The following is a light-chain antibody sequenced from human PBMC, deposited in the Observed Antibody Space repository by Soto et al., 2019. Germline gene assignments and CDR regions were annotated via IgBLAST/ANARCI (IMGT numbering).Light chain of an antibody. CDR2: GAS. V-gene: IGKV3-20*01. CDR3: QQYVTSPWA. Sequence: EIVLTQSPGTLSWSPGERPTSSSRASRRVISAFLAWYQQKPGQAPRLLIYGASNRATGIPDRFSGSGSGTDFTLTISRLEPEDFAVYYCQQYVTSPWAFGQGTKVAIE. CDR1: RRVISAF. J-gene: IGKJ1*01.